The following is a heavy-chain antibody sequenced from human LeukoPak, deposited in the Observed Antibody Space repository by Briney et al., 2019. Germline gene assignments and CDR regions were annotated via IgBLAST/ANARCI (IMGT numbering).Heavy chain of an antibody. J-gene: IGHJ2*01. CDR2: ISSSSSTI. Sequence: PGGSLRLSCAASGFTFSSYSMNWVRQAPGKGLEWVSYISSSSSTIYYADSVKGRFTISRDNAKNSLYLQMNSLRAEDTAVYYCARDSGTPGNWYFDLWGRGTLVTVSS. D-gene: IGHD1-26*01. CDR1: GFTFSSYS. CDR3: ARDSGTPGNWYFDL. V-gene: IGHV3-48*01.